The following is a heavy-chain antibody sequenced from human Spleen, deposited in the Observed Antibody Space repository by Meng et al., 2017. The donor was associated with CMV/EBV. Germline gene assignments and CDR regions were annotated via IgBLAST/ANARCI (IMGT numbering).Heavy chain of an antibody. D-gene: IGHD2-2*01. V-gene: IGHV1-24*01. J-gene: IGHJ3*02. CDR3: ASGSVVVPAAGDAFDI. Sequence: ASVKVSCKVSGYTLTELSMLWVRQAPGKGLEWMGGFDPEDGETIYAQKFKGRFTMTTDTSTSTAYMELRSLRSDDTAVYYCASGSVVVPAAGDAFDIWGQGTMVTVSS. CDR2: FDPEDGET. CDR1: GYTLTELS.